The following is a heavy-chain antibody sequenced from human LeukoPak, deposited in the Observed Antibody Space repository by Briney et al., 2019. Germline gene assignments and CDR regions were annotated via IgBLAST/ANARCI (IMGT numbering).Heavy chain of an antibody. Sequence: SETLSLTCTVSGGSISSSSYYWGWIRQPPGKGLEWIGSIYYSGSTYYNPSLKSRVTISVDTSKNQFSLKLTSVTAADTAVYYCARRRRSGGLYIDYWGQGTLVTVSS. D-gene: IGHD2-15*01. V-gene: IGHV4-39*07. CDR1: GGSISSSSYY. CDR2: IYYSGST. J-gene: IGHJ4*02. CDR3: ARRRRSGGLYIDY.